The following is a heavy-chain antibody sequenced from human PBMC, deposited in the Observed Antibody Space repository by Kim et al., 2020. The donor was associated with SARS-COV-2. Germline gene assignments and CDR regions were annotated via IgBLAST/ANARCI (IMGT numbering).Heavy chain of an antibody. CDR2: ISFDRANQ. CDR3: ARLGDGYNLDY. D-gene: IGHD5-12*01. CDR1: GFAFSTYG. J-gene: IGHJ4*02. Sequence: GGSLRLSCAASGFAFSTYGMHWVRQAPGKGLEWVAVISFDRANQYYGDAVRGRFTISTYDSKNTLFLQMDSLRAEDTAVYYCARLGDGYNLDYWGQGTLVTVSS. V-gene: IGHV3-33*05.